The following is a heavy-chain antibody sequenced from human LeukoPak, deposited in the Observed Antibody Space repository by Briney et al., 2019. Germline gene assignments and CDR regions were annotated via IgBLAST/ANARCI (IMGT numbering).Heavy chain of an antibody. Sequence: GGSLRLSCGAPGFTFSNYWMHWVRQAPGKGLVWVSHINSYGSITTYADSVKGRFTISRDNAKNTLYLQMNSLRAEDTAVYYCARGNYFDYWGQGTLVTVSS. CDR2: INSYGSIT. CDR1: GFTFSNYW. CDR3: ARGNYFDY. V-gene: IGHV3-74*01. J-gene: IGHJ4*02.